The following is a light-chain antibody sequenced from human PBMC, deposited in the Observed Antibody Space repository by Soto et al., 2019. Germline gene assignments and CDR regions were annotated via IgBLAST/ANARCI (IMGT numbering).Light chain of an antibody. CDR2: DVS. CDR1: QSISSW. J-gene: IGKJ1*01. V-gene: IGKV1-5*01. CDR3: HQYHSYPWT. Sequence: DIQMTQSPSTLSASIGDRVTITCRASQSISSWLAWYQQKPGKAPKVMIYDVSSLESGVPSRFSGSGSGTEFTLTISSLQPDDFATYYCHQYHSYPWTFGQGTKVEV.